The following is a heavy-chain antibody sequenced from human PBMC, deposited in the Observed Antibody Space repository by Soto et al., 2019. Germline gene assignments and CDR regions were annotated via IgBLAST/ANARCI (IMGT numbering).Heavy chain of an antibody. CDR3: ARGIWFGELLDGWFDP. D-gene: IGHD3-10*01. Sequence: QVQLVESGGGVVQPGRSLRLSCAASGFTFSSYAIHWVRQAPGKGLEWVAVISYDGSNKYYADSVKGRFSISRDNSKNTLYLQMNSLRAEDTAVFYCARGIWFGELLDGWFDPWGQGTLVTVSS. CDR2: ISYDGSNK. J-gene: IGHJ5*02. V-gene: IGHV3-30-3*01. CDR1: GFTFSSYA.